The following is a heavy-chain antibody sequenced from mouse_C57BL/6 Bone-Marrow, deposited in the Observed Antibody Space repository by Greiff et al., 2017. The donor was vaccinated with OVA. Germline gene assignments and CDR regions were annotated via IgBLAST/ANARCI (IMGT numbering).Heavy chain of an antibody. V-gene: IGHV14-4*01. Sequence: VQLKQSGAELVRPGASVKLSCTASGFNIKDDYMHWVKRRPEQGLEWIGWIDPENGDTEYASKFQGKATITADTSSNTAYLQLSSLTSEDTAVYYCTIGYYAWFAYWGQGTLVTVSA. CDR1: GFNIKDDY. D-gene: IGHD2-3*01. CDR2: IDPENGDT. CDR3: TIGYYAWFAY. J-gene: IGHJ3*01.